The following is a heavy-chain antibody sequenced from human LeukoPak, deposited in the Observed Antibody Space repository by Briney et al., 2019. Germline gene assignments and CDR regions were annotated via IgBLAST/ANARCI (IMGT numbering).Heavy chain of an antibody. Sequence: GGSLRLSCAASGFTFSSYAMHWVRQAPGKGLEWVAVISYDGSNKYYADSVKGRFTISRDNSKNTLYLQMNSLRAEDTAVYYCAGDTESSSWSGVFDYWGQGTLVTVSS. CDR3: AGDTESSSWSGVFDY. D-gene: IGHD6-13*01. J-gene: IGHJ4*02. CDR2: ISYDGSNK. CDR1: GFTFSSYA. V-gene: IGHV3-30*04.